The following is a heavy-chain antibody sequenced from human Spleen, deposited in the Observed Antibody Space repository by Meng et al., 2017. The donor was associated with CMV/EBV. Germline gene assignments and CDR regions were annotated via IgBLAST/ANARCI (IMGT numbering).Heavy chain of an antibody. CDR2: MSYSGST. CDR3: ASMATAGYFDY. D-gene: IGHD6-13*01. Sequence: CTVSGTSISSSSYYWGWIRQPPGKGLEWIGSMSYSGSTHYNPSLKSRVTISVDTSKNQFSLKLSSVTAADTAVYYCASMATAGYFDYWGQGTLVTVSS. J-gene: IGHJ4*02. V-gene: IGHV4-39*01. CDR1: GTSISSSSYY.